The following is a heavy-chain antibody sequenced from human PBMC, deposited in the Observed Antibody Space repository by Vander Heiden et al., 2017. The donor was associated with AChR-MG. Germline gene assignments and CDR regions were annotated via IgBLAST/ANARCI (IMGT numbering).Heavy chain of an antibody. Sequence: QVQLQESGPGLVRPAQTPSLTCTVPGGSISSGIFCSWIRQHPEKGLEWLGYISNAGDTYYNPSLESRLTISVDTSKNHFSLRLTSVTDADTALYYCARDSTGDAFDLWGHGTLVTVSA. CDR2: ISNAGDT. V-gene: IGHV4-31*03. CDR1: GGSISSGIF. J-gene: IGHJ3*01. CDR3: ARDSTGDAFDL.